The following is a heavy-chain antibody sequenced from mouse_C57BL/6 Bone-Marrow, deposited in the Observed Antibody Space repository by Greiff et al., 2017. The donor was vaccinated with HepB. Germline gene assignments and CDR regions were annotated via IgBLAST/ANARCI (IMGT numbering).Heavy chain of an antibody. CDR3: AREDYYGSLDY. CDR1: GISITTGNYR. J-gene: IGHJ2*01. D-gene: IGHD1-1*01. V-gene: IGHV3-5*01. CDR2: IYYSGTI. Sequence: DVQLQESGPGLVKPSQTVFLTCTVTGISITTGNYRWSWIRQFPGNKLEWIGYIYYSGTITYNPSLTSRTTITRDTPKNQFFLEMNSLTAEDTATYYCAREDYYGSLDYWGQGTTLTVSS.